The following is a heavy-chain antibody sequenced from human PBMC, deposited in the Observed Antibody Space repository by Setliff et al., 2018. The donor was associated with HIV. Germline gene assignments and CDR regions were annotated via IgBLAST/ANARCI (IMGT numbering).Heavy chain of an antibody. CDR1: GGYLSGYY. D-gene: IGHD6-13*01. V-gene: IGHV4-34*01. J-gene: IGHJ6*02. CDR3: ARGPFPAAGFSGLRGGRTYYYYGMGV. CDR2: INHSGST. Sequence: SETLSLTCAVYGGYLSGYYWSWIRQAPGKGLEWIGEINHSGSTNYNPSLKSRVTISVDTSKNQFSLRRSSVTAADTAVYYCARGPFPAAGFSGLRGGRTYYYYGMGVWGQGTTVTVSS.